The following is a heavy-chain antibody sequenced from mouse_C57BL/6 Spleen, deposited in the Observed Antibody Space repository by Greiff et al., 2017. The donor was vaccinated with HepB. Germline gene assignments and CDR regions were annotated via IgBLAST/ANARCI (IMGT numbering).Heavy chain of an antibody. CDR3: ANYGSSGDFDY. D-gene: IGHD1-1*01. CDR1: GYTFTSYW. CDR2: IDPSDSYT. V-gene: IGHV1-50*01. J-gene: IGHJ2*01. Sequence: QVHVKQPGAELVKPGASVKLSCKASGYTFTSYWMQWVKQRPGQGLEWIGEIDPSDSYTNYNQKFKGKATLTVDTSSSTAYMQLSSLTSEDSAVYYCANYGSSGDFDYWGQGTTLTVSS.